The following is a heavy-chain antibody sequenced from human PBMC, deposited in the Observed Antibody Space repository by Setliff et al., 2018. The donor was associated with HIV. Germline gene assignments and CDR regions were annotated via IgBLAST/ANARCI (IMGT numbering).Heavy chain of an antibody. V-gene: IGHV4-39*07. J-gene: IGHJ4*02. CDR1: GGSISSSSYY. CDR2: IYYSGSI. D-gene: IGHD4-17*01. Sequence: SETLSLTCTVSGGSISSSSYYWGWIRQPPGKGLEWIGSIYYSGSIYYNPSLKSRVTMSVDTSKNQFSLKLSSVTAVDTAVYYCAKKGNGDYHFDYWGQGTLVTVS. CDR3: AKKGNGDYHFDY.